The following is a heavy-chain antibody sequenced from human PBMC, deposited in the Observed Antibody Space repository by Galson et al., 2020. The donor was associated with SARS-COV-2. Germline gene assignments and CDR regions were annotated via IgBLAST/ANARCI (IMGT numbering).Heavy chain of an antibody. CDR3: ARGTMTTVTTFGYYYYMDV. CDR1: GFTFSRYD. J-gene: IGHJ6*03. Sequence: GESLKIYCAASGFTFSRYDMHWVHQATGKGLEWVSAIGPAGDTYYPGSVKGRFTISRENAKNSLYLQMNSLRAGDTAVYYCARGTMTTVTTFGYYYYMDVWGKGTTVTVSS. D-gene: IGHD4-17*01. CDR2: IGPAGDT. V-gene: IGHV3-13*01.